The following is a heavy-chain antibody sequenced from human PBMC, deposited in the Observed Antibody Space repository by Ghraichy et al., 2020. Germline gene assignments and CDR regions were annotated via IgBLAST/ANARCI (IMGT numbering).Heavy chain of an antibody. V-gene: IGHV3-74*01. D-gene: IGHD1-26*01. Sequence: GESLNISCAASGFTFTDYWMHWVRQAPGKGLVWVSRIYIDESSATYADSGKGRFIISKDNAKNTVFMQMNSLRVDDTAVYYSASSAVTYYGTALDYWGQGNLVTVSS. CDR2: IYIDESSA. CDR3: ASSAVTYYGTALDY. CDR1: GFTFTDYW. J-gene: IGHJ4*02.